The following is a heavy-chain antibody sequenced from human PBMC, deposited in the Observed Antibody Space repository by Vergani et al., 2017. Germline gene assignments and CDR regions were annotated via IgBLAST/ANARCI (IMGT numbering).Heavy chain of an antibody. CDR2: INHSGST. CDR3: ARQPLGYCSGTSCPPFDY. CDR1: GGSFSGYY. V-gene: IGHV4-34*01. Sequence: QVQLQQWGAGLLKPSETLSLTCAVYGGSFSGYYWSWIRQPPGKGLEWIGEINHSGSTNYNPSLKSRVTISVDTSKNQFSLKLSSVTAADTAVYYCARQPLGYCSGTSCPPFDYWGQGTLVTVSS. J-gene: IGHJ4*02. D-gene: IGHD2-2*01.